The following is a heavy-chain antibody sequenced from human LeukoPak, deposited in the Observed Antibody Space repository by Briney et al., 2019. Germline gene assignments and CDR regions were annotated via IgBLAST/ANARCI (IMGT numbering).Heavy chain of an antibody. J-gene: IGHJ4*02. CDR3: ARGELLYHY. D-gene: IGHD2-15*01. V-gene: IGHV4-30-4*01. Sequence: SETLSLTCTVSGGSISSGDFYWSWIRQPPGKGLEWIGYIFHRGSTFYNPSLKSRVAMSVDTSMNQFSLKLSSVTAADTAVYYCARGELLYHYWGQGALVTVSS. CDR1: GGSISSGDFY. CDR2: IFHRGST.